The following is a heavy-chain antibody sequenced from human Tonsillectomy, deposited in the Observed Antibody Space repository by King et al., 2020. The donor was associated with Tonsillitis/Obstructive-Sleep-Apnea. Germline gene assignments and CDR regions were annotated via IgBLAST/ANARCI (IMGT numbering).Heavy chain of an antibody. Sequence: QLVQSGAEVKKPGASVKVSCKASGYTFTGYYMHWVRQAPGQGLEWMGWINPNSGDTNYAQKFQGRVTMTRDTSISTAYMELSRLRSDDTAVSYCARGPSSYYYYGMDVWGQETTVTVSS. CDR1: GYTFTGYY. CDR3: ARGPSSYYYYGMDV. J-gene: IGHJ6*02. V-gene: IGHV1-2*02. CDR2: INPNSGDT.